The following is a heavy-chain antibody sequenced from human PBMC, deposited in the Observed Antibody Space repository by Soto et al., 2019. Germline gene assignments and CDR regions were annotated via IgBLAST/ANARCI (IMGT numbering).Heavy chain of an antibody. V-gene: IGHV3-48*02. CDR1: GFTFSSYS. Sequence: PGGSLRLSGAASGFTFSSYSMNWVRQAPWKGLEWVSYISSSSITIYYADSVKGRFTISRDNAKNSLYLQMNSLRDEDTAVYYCSILCSWVLCFGEPPEAYYYYYGMDVWGQRNTLALSS. D-gene: IGHD3-10*01. CDR2: ISSSSITI. J-gene: IGHJ6*02. CDR3: SILCSWVLCFGEPPEAYYYYYGMDV.